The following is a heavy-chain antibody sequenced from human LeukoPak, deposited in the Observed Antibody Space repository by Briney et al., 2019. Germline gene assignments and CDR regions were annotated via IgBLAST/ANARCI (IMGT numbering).Heavy chain of an antibody. D-gene: IGHD2-8*01. J-gene: IGHJ6*02. CDR3: AKGRMGYYYGMDV. Sequence: GRSLRLSCAASGFTFDDYAMHWVRQAPGKGLEWVSGISWNSGSIGYADSVKGRFTISRDNAKNSLYLQMNSLRAEDTALYYCAKGRMGYYYGMDVWGQGTTVTVSS. CDR2: ISWNSGSI. CDR1: GFTFDDYA. V-gene: IGHV3-9*01.